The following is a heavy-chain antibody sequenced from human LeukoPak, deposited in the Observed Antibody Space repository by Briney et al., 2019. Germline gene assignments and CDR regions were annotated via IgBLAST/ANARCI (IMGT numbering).Heavy chain of an antibody. V-gene: IGHV4-4*07. CDR1: GGSISSYY. CDR2: IYTSGST. D-gene: IGHD5-24*01. Sequence: PSETLSLTCTVSGGSISSYYWSWIRQPAGKGLEWIGRIYTSGSTNYNPSLKSRVTMSVDTSKNQFSLKLSSVTAADTAVYYCARGSLGRDGYLFWYFDLWGRGTLVTVSS. CDR3: ARGSLGRDGYLFWYFDL. J-gene: IGHJ2*01.